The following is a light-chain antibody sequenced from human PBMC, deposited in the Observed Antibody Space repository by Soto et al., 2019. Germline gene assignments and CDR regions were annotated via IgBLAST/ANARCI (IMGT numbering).Light chain of an antibody. CDR3: LLYFSPDRYT. V-gene: IGKV3-20*01. J-gene: IGKJ2*01. Sequence: EIVLTQTPGTLSLSPGERATLSCRASQNVTSSHLAWYQQKPGQAPRLLIYGASTRATGIPDRFSGSGSDTDFSLSIRRLDPEDFAMYYCLLYFSPDRYTFGPGTKVQIK. CDR1: QNVTSSH. CDR2: GAS.